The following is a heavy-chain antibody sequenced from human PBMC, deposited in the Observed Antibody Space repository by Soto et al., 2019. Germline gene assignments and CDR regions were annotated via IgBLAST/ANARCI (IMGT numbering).Heavy chain of an antibody. CDR3: ARERGYYDSSGYYPQLDYYYGMDV. CDR1: GGSISSGGYY. V-gene: IGHV4-31*03. CDR2: TYYSGST. Sequence: SETLSLTCTVSGGSISSGGYYWSWIRQHPGKGLEWIGYTYYSGSTYYNPSLKSRVTISVDTSKNQFSLKLSSVTAADTAVYYCARERGYYDSSGYYPQLDYYYGMDVWGQGTTVTVSS. D-gene: IGHD3-22*01. J-gene: IGHJ6*02.